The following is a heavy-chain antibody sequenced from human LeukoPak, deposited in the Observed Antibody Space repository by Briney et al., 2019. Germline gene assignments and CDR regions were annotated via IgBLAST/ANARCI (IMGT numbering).Heavy chain of an antibody. CDR1: GGSISSYY. V-gene: IGHV4-59*01. CDR2: IYYSGST. Sequence: SETLSLTCTVSGGSISSYYWSWIRQPPGKGLEWIGYIYYSGSTNYNPSLKSRVTISVDTSKNQFSLKLSSVTAADTAVYYCARGGDTAMDAFDYWGQGTLVTVSS. D-gene: IGHD5-18*01. CDR3: ARGGDTAMDAFDY. J-gene: IGHJ4*02.